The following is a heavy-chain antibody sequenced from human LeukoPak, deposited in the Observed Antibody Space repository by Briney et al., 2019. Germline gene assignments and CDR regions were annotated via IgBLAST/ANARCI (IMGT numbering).Heavy chain of an antibody. D-gene: IGHD2-8*01. V-gene: IGHV3-9*01. Sequence: PGRSLRLSCAASGFTFDDYAVHWVRQAPGKGLEWVSGISWNSGSIGYADSVKGRFTISRDNAKNSLYLQMNSLRAEDTAVYYCAKDRCSNGIGCYYYYMDVWGKGTTVTISS. CDR2: ISWNSGSI. CDR3: AKDRCSNGIGCYYYYMDV. CDR1: GFTFDDYA. J-gene: IGHJ6*03.